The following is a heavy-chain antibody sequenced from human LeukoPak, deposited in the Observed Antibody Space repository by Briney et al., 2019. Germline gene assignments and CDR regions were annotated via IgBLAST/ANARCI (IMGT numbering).Heavy chain of an antibody. J-gene: IGHJ4*02. CDR3: AREFRAAGQHWLD. V-gene: IGHV4-59*01. CDR2: IYYSGST. CDR1: GGSISSYY. D-gene: IGHD6-19*01. Sequence: PSETLSLTCTVSGGSISSYYWSWIRQPPGKGLEWIGYIYYSGSTNYNPSLKSRVTISVDTSKNQFSLKLSSVTAADTAVYYCAREFRAAGQHWLDWGQGTLVTVSS.